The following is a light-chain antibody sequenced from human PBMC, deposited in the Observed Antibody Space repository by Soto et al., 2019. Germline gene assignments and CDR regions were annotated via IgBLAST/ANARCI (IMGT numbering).Light chain of an antibody. CDR2: GAS. V-gene: IGKV3-15*01. CDR3: QQYNNWPPWT. CDR1: QSISRS. Sequence: EIVLTQSAAILSVSPGERATLSCRASQSISRSLAWYQQKPGQAPRLLIYGASTRATGIPARFSGSGSGTDFTLTISSLQSEDFAVYYCQQYNNWPPWTFGQGTKV. J-gene: IGKJ1*01.